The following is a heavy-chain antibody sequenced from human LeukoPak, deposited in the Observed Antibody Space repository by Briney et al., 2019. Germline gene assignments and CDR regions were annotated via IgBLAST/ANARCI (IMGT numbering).Heavy chain of an antibody. CDR2: IDNEGTDT. V-gene: IGHV3-74*01. D-gene: IGHD3-9*01. CDR1: GFSLSRYW. Sequence: GGSLRLSCAASGFSLSRYWMHWVRQAPGTGLVWVSYIDNEGTDTNYADSVRGRFTVSRDNAKNTLYLQMNGLRAEDTAVYYCTRGGFDHNMDVWGKGTTVT. J-gene: IGHJ6*03. CDR3: TRGGFDHNMDV.